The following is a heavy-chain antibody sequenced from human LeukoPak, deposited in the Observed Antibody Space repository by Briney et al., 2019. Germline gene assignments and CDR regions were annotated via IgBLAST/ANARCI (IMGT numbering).Heavy chain of an antibody. CDR1: GYTFANFA. D-gene: IGHD3-3*01. Sequence: GASVKVSCKTSGYTFANFAISWVRQAPGQGLEWVGWISAHSNYRNYAQNLQGRVTMTIDTSTNTAYMELKSLRYDDTAVYYCARGKKLTIFGVVRNWFDPWGQGTLVTVSS. J-gene: IGHJ5*02. V-gene: IGHV1-18*01. CDR3: ARGKKLTIFGVVRNWFDP. CDR2: ISAHSNYR.